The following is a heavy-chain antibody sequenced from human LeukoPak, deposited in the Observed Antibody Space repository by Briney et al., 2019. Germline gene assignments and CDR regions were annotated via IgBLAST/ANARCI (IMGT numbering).Heavy chain of an antibody. CDR1: GFTFSRYW. CDR3: ARGRYYDSSGYHRWFDP. D-gene: IGHD3-22*01. Sequence: PGGSLRLSCAASGFTFSRYWMSWVRQAPGKGLEWVANIKQDGSEKYYVDSVKGRFTISRDNAKNSLYLQMDSLRAEDTAVYYCARGRYYDSSGYHRWFDPWGQGTLVTVSS. J-gene: IGHJ5*02. V-gene: IGHV3-7*01. CDR2: IKQDGSEK.